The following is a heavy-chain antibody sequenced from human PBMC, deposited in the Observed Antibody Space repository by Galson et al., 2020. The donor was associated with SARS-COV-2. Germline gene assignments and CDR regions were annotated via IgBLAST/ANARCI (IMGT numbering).Heavy chain of an antibody. D-gene: IGHD6-19*01. J-gene: IGHJ4*02. CDR1: GFTFSNHA. CDR2: IFYDGSDK. V-gene: IGHV3-33*01. CDR3: ARDGQLSSGWSFDY. Sequence: GESLKISCAASGFTFSNHAIHCVRQAPGKGLEWVAQIFYDGSDKYYGDSVKGRFTISRDSSKNMVYLQMNNLKVDDTAVYYCARDGQLSSGWSFDYWGQGTLVTVSS.